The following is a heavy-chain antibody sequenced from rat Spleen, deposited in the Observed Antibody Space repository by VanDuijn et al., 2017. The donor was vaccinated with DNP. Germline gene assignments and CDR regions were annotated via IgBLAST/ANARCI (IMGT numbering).Heavy chain of an antibody. CDR1: GFSLTSYS. J-gene: IGHJ2*01. CDR3: ARNVGARFDY. V-gene: IGHV2S18*01. Sequence: QVQLKESGPGLVQPSETLSLTCTVSGFSLTSYSIHWVRQHSGKSLDWMGRMWNNGDTSYNSAFTSRLSISRDTSKSQVFLKMNSLQTEDTGTYYCARNVGARFDYWGQGVMVTVSS. CDR2: MWNNGDT. D-gene: IGHD5-1*01.